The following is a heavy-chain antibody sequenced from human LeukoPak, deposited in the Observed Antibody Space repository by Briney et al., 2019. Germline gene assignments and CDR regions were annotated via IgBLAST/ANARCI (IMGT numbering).Heavy chain of an antibody. CDR3: ARDFDSSGYYVPFDY. CDR2: ISSSSSYI. V-gene: IGHV3-21*01. CDR1: GFTFSSYS. J-gene: IGHJ4*02. Sequence: GGSLRLSCAASGFTFSSYSMNWVRQAPGEGLEWVSSISSSSSYIYYADSVKGRFTISRDNAKNSLYLQMNSLGAEDTAVYYCARDFDSSGYYVPFDYWGQGTLVTVSS. D-gene: IGHD3-22*01.